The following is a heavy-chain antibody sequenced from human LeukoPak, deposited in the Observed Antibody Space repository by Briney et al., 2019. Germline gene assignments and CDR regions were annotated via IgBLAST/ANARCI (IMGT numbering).Heavy chain of an antibody. Sequence: ASVKVSCKASGYTFTSYDINWVRQATGQGLEWMGWMNPNSGNTGYAQKFQCRVTITRNTSISTAYMELSSLRSEDTAVYYCARVYYDFWSGYSFDYWGQGTLVTVSS. CDR1: GYTFTSYD. V-gene: IGHV1-8*03. CDR3: ARVYYDFWSGYSFDY. D-gene: IGHD3-3*01. J-gene: IGHJ4*02. CDR2: MNPNSGNT.